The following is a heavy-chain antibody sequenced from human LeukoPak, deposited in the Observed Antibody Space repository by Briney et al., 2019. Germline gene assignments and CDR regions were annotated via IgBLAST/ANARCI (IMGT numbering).Heavy chain of an antibody. Sequence: GGSLRLSCAASGFTFSSYSMNWVRQAPGKGLEWVSYISSSSSTIYYADSVKGRFTISRDNAKNSLYLQMNSLRAEDTAVYYCASESPRPPPLYLVCYFDYWGQGTLVTVSS. V-gene: IGHV3-48*01. J-gene: IGHJ4*02. CDR2: ISSSSSTI. D-gene: IGHD3-9*01. CDR1: GFTFSSYS. CDR3: ASESPRPPPLYLVCYFDY.